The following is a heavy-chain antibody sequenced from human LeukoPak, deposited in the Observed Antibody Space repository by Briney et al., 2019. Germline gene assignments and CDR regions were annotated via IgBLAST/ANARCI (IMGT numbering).Heavy chain of an antibody. V-gene: IGHV3-23*01. Sequence: GGSLRLSCAVSGFTFDDYGMSWVRQAPGKGLEWVSAISGSGGSTYYADSVKGRFTISRDNSKNTLYLQMNSLRAEDTAVYYCARPQRGYSYGYFDYWGQGTLVTVSS. J-gene: IGHJ4*02. CDR3: ARPQRGYSYGYFDY. CDR1: GFTFDDYG. D-gene: IGHD5-18*01. CDR2: ISGSGGST.